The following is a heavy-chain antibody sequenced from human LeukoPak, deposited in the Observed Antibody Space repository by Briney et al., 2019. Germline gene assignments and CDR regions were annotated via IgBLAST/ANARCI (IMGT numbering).Heavy chain of an antibody. J-gene: IGHJ4*02. CDR3: ARVGSSYGYSGYFDY. D-gene: IGHD5-18*01. CDR2: IYHSGST. CDR1: GGSMSSSNW. V-gene: IGHV4-4*02. Sequence: SGTLSLTCDVSGGSMSSSNWWSWVRQPSGKGLEWIGEIYHSGSTNYNPSLKSRVTISVDKSKNQFSLKLSSVTAADTALYYCARVGSSYGYSGYFDYWGQGTLVTVSS.